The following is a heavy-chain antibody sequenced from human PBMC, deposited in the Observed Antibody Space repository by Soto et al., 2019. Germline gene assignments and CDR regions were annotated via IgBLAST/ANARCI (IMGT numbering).Heavy chain of an antibody. D-gene: IGHD2-8*01. V-gene: IGHV1-18*01. J-gene: IGHJ4*02. CDR1: GYTFTSYG. Sequence: ASVKVSCKASGYTFTSYGISWVRQAPGQGLEWMGWISAYNGNTNYAQKLQGRVTMTTDTSTSTAHMELRSLGSDDTAVYYCARDHDIVLMVYAIHYFDYWGQGTLVTVSS. CDR3: ARDHDIVLMVYAIHYFDY. CDR2: ISAYNGNT.